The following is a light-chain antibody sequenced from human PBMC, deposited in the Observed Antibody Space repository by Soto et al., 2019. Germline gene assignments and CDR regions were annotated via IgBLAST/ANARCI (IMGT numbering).Light chain of an antibody. Sequence: QSVLTQPRSVSGSPGQSVAISCTGTSSDIGSYIYVSWYQQHPGKAPKLMIYDVTKRPSGVPDRFSGSKSGNTASLTISGLQAEDEADYYCSSYADRYPLLLGGGTKVTVL. V-gene: IGLV2-11*01. CDR2: DVT. CDR1: SSDIGSYIY. J-gene: IGLJ2*01. CDR3: SSYADRYPLL.